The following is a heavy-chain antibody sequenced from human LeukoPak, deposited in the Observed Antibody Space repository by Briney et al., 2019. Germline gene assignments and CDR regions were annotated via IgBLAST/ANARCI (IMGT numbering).Heavy chain of an antibody. CDR1: GGSISSGDYY. V-gene: IGHV4-30-4*08. CDR3: AREDCSSTSCSLSGWFDP. Sequence: SETLSLTCTVSGGSISSGDYYWSWIRQPPGQGLEWIGYICYSGSTYYTPSLQSRVTISVDTSKNQFSLKLSSVTAADTAVYYCAREDCSSTSCSLSGWFDPWGQGTLVTVSS. J-gene: IGHJ5*02. CDR2: ICYSGST. D-gene: IGHD2-2*01.